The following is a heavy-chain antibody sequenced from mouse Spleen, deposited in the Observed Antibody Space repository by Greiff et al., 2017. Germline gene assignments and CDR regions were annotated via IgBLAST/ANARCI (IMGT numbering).Heavy chain of an antibody. D-gene: IGHD1-1*01. V-gene: IGHV1-69*01. CDR3: ARRVYYYDGSYFDY. CDR2: IDPSDSYT. J-gene: IGHJ2*01. CDR1: GYTFTSYW. Sequence: QVQLQQPGAELVMPGASVKLSCKASGYTFTSYWMHWVKQRPGQGLEWIGEIDPSDSYTNYNQKFKGKATLTVDKSSSTAYMQLSSLTSEDSAVYYCARRVYYYDGSYFDYWGQGTTLTVSS.